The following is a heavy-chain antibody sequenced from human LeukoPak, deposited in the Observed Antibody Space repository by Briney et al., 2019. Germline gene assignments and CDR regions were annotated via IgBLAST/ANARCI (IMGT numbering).Heavy chain of an antibody. J-gene: IGHJ3*02. V-gene: IGHV1-8*01. Sequence: ASVEVSCKASGYTFTSDDINWVRRATGQGLEWMGWMDPKSGNTGYAQKFQGRVTMTRNIAISTAYLEISSLRPEDTAVYYCARYGADTVGSGDAFDMWGQGTMVIVSS. CDR2: MDPKSGNT. CDR1: GYTFTSDD. D-gene: IGHD3-10*01. CDR3: ARYGADTVGSGDAFDM.